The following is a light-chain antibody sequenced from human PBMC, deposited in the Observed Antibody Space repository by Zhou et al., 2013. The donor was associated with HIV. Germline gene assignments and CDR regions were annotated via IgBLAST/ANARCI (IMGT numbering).Light chain of an antibody. V-gene: IGKV1-39*01. J-gene: IGKJ5*01. CDR3: QQYNSQ. Sequence: DIQMTQFPSSLSASVGDRVTITCRASQSITYYLNWYQQKPGKAPKFLLHVTSSLQSGVPSRFSASGSGTEFTLTISSLQPDDFATYYCQQYNSQFGQGTRLEIK. CDR2: VTS. CDR1: QSITYY.